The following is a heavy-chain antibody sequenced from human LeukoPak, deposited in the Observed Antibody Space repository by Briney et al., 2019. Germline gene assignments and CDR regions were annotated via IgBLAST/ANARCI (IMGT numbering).Heavy chain of an antibody. D-gene: IGHD4-17*01. CDR1: GGSFSGYY. Sequence: SETLSLTCAVYGGSFSGYYWSWIRQPPGQALERIGEINPSGSTNYNPSLKSRVTISVDTSKNQFSLKLSSVTAADTAVYYRARGGHDYGDYHLDSWCQGTLVTVSS. J-gene: IGHJ4*02. CDR3: ARGGHDYGDYHLDS. CDR2: INPSGST. V-gene: IGHV4-34*01.